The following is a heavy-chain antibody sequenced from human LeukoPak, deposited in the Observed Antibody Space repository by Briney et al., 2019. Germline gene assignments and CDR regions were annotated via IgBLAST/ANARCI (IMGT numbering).Heavy chain of an antibody. D-gene: IGHD3-10*01. J-gene: IGHJ4*02. Sequence: ASVKVSCKASGYTFTKYAMNWLRQAPGQRPEWMGWISTGTGNPTYAQGFTGRSVFSLDTSVSTAYLEITSLKAEDTAVYYCTRDFYNSGSSLLDYWGQGTLVTVSS. CDR3: TRDFYNSGSSLLDY. V-gene: IGHV7-4-1*02. CDR2: ISTGTGNP. CDR1: GYTFTKYA.